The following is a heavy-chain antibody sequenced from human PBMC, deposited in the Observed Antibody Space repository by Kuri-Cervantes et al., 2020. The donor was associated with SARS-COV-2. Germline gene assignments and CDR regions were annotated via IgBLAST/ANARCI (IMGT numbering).Heavy chain of an antibody. CDR3: ARAGYSSGWYPPNWFDP. CDR1: GFTFSSYS. V-gene: IGHV3-48*04. J-gene: IGHJ5*02. CDR2: ISGSSSTI. D-gene: IGHD6-19*01. Sequence: GESLKISCAASGFTFSSYSMNWVRQAPGKGLEWVSYISGSSSTIYYADSVKGRFTISRDNAKNSLYLQMNSLRAEDTAVYYCARAGYSSGWYPPNWFDPWGQGTLVTVSS.